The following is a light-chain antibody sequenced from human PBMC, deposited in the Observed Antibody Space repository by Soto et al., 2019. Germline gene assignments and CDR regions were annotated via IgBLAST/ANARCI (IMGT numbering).Light chain of an antibody. V-gene: IGLV2-14*03. CDR1: SSDVGGYNF. CDR2: DVS. CDR3: SSYIASSTSVA. Sequence: QSALTQPASVSGSPGQSITISCTGTSSDVGGYNFVSWYQHHPGKAPKLMIYDVSNRPSGVSNRFSGCKSGNTASLTISGLQAEDEADYYCSSYIASSTSVAFGGGTKLTVL. J-gene: IGLJ2*01.